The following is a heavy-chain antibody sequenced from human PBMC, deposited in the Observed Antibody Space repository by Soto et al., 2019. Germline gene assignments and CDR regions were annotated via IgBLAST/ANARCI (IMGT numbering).Heavy chain of an antibody. CDR2: ISYDGSNK. CDR3: AKDRGGPRQRGVPSFGY. CDR1: GFTFSSYG. J-gene: IGHJ4*02. V-gene: IGHV3-30*18. D-gene: IGHD3-10*01. Sequence: GGSLRLSCAASGFTFSSYGMHWVRQAPGKGLEWVAVISYDGSNKYYADSVKGRFTISRDNSKNTLYLQMNSLRAEDTAVYYCAKDRGGPRQRGVPSFGYWGQGTLVTVSS.